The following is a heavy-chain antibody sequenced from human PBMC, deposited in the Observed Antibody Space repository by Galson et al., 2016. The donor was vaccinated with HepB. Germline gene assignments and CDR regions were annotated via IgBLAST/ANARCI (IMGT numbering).Heavy chain of an antibody. Sequence: SETLSLTCTISGGSISSKCWNWIRQPSGKGLEWIGYICYGGTTNYNPSLKRRVTFPLDTSKKQLSLNLTSVSATETAVYYCGGGRGVIDYWGQGTVVIVSS. CDR1: GGSISSKC. V-gene: IGHV4-59*08. D-gene: IGHD3-10*01. J-gene: IGHJ4*02. CDR3: GGGRGVIDY. CDR2: ICYGGTT.